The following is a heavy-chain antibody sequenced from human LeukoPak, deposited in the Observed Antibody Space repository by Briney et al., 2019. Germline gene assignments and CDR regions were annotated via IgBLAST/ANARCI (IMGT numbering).Heavy chain of an antibody. CDR1: GGSISSYY. V-gene: IGHV4-59*01. CDR3: ARSSRRSPNYYDSSGYYYGPHYFDY. CDR2: IYYSGST. Sequence: SETLSLTCTVSGGSISSYYWSWIRQPPGKGLAWIGYIYYSGSTNYNPSLKSRVTISVDTSKNQFSLKLSSVTAADTAVYYCARSSRRSPNYYDSSGYYYGPHYFDYWGQGTLVTVSS. D-gene: IGHD3-22*01. J-gene: IGHJ4*02.